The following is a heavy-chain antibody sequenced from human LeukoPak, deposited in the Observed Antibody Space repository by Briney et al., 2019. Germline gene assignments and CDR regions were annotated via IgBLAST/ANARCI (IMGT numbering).Heavy chain of an antibody. CDR1: GFTFSSYG. D-gene: IGHD2-2*01. Sequence: GGSLRLSCAASGFTFSSYGMHCVRQAPGKGLEWVAFIRYGGSNKYYADSVKGRFTISRDNSKNTLYLQMNSLRAEDTAVYYCAEDSSITHAFDIWGQGTMVTVSS. CDR3: AEDSSITHAFDI. J-gene: IGHJ3*02. CDR2: IRYGGSNK. V-gene: IGHV3-30*02.